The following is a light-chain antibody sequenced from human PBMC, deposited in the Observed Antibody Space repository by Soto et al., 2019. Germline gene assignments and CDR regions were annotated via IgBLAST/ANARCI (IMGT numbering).Light chain of an antibody. V-gene: IGLV2-14*01. CDR3: GSYTGTDTPVV. CDR1: STDVGGYNY. Sequence: QSALAQPSSMSRSPGQSITISCTGTSTDVGGYNYVSWYQHHPGKGPTLIIYEVNNRPSGVSDRFSGSKSGNNASLTISNLEAEDESDYYCGSYTGTDTPVVCGTGTKVTV. CDR2: EVN. J-gene: IGLJ1*01.